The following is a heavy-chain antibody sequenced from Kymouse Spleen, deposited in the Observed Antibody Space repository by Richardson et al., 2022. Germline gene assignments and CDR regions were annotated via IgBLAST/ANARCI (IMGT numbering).Heavy chain of an antibody. CDR3: AKDQSAYYYDSSGYSYFDY. Sequence: QVQLVESGGGVVQPGRSLRLSCAASGFTFSSYGMHWVRQAPGKGLEWVAVISYDGSNKYYADSVKGRFTISRDNSKNTLYLQMNSLRAEDTAVYYCAKDQSAYYYDSSGYSYFDYWGQGTLVTVSS. CDR1: GFTFSSYG. V-gene: IGHV3-30*18. D-gene: IGHD3-22*01. CDR2: ISYDGSNK. J-gene: IGHJ4*02.